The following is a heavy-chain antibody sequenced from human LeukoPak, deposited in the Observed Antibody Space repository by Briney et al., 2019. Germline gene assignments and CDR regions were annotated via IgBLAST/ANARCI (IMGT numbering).Heavy chain of an antibody. V-gene: IGHV3-21*01. D-gene: IGHD5-18*01. CDR1: GFTFSSYS. CDR2: ISSSSSYI. Sequence: GGSLRLSCAASGFTFSSYSMNWVRQAPGKGLEWVSSISSSSSYIYYADSVKGRFTISRDNAKNSLYLQMNSLRAEDTAVYYCARGHSYLPYNWFDPWGQGTLVTVSS. CDR3: ARGHSYLPYNWFDP. J-gene: IGHJ5*02.